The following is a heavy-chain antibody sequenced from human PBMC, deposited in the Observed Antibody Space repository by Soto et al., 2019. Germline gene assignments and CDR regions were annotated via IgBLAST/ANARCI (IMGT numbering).Heavy chain of an antibody. CDR2: INAGNGNT. CDR3: AGQIGLDIFMAYDI. D-gene: IGHD3-9*01. J-gene: IGHJ3*02. CDR1: GYTFTSYA. V-gene: IGHV1-3*01. Sequence: ASVKVSCKASGYTFTSYAMHWVRQAPGQRLEWMGWINAGNGNTKYSQKFQGRVTFTRDTSASTAYMELSSLRSEDSAVYYCAGQIGLDIFMAYDIWGQGTMVTVSS.